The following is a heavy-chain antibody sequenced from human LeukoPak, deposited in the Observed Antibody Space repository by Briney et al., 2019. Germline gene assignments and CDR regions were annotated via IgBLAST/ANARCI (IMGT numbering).Heavy chain of an antibody. CDR2: IKQDGSEK. J-gene: IGHJ3*02. D-gene: IGHD6-19*01. CDR1: GFTFSSYW. V-gene: IGHV3-7*03. CDR3: ARDFYSSGWTPDAFDI. Sequence: GGSLRLSCAASGFTFSSYWMSWVRQAPGKGLEWVANIKQDGSEKYYVDSVKGRFTISRDNAKNSLYLQMNSLRAEDTAVYYCARDFYSSGWTPDAFDIWGQVTMVTVSS.